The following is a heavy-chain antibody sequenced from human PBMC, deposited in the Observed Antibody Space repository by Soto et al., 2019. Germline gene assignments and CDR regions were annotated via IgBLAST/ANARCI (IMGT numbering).Heavy chain of an antibody. CDR3: ARDWVVYYGSGSYFDY. CDR2: INPSGGST. CDR1: GYTFTSYY. Sequence: QVQLVQSGAEVKKPGASVKVSCKASGYTFTSYYMHWVRQAPGQGLERMGIINPSGGSTSYAQKCQCRVTMTRYTSTSTVYMGLSSLRSEDTAVYYCARDWVVYYGSGSYFDYWGQGTLVTVSS. J-gene: IGHJ4*02. D-gene: IGHD3-10*01. V-gene: IGHV1-46*01.